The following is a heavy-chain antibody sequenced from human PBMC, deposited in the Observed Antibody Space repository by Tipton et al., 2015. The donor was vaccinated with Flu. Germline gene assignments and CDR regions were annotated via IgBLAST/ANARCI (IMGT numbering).Heavy chain of an antibody. D-gene: IGHD3-10*01. V-gene: IGHV4-59*01. CDR2: VYSNGST. J-gene: IGHJ4*02. CDR1: GGSFDLFW. CDR3: ARELVVRGVTLTSYFDY. Sequence: TLSLTCTVSGGSFDLFWWSWIRQSPGKGLQWIGHVYSNGSTKYDLSLKSRLTISLEKSKKHFSLSLSSVTAADTAVYYCARELVVRGVTLTSYFDYWGQGALVTVSS.